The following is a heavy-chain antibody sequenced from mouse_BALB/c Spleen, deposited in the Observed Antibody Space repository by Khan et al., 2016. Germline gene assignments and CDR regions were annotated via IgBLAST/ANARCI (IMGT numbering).Heavy chain of an antibody. CDR2: ISSCGSS. Sequence: EVELVESGGGLVKPGGSLKLSCAASGFTFSSYAMSWVRQTPEKRLEWVASISSCGSSFSPAIFKDRFTISRDNARNILYLKMSSLRSEDTAMYYCASKVYYFDYWGQGTTLTVSS. V-gene: IGHV5-6-5*01. CDR3: ASKVYYFDY. CDR1: GFTFSSYA. J-gene: IGHJ2*01.